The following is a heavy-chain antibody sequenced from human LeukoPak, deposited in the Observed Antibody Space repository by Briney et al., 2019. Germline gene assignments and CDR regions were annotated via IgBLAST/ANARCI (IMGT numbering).Heavy chain of an antibody. J-gene: IGHJ6*02. CDR1: GGSISSGGYY. Sequence: PSETLSLTCTVSGGSISSGGYYWSWIRQHPGKGLEWIGYIYYSGSTYYNPSLKSRVTISVDTSKNQFSLKLSSVTAADTAVYYCARVIGYSGGWYYGMDVWGQGTTVTVSS. CDR2: IYYSGST. D-gene: IGHD6-19*01. CDR3: ARVIGYSGGWYYGMDV. V-gene: IGHV4-31*03.